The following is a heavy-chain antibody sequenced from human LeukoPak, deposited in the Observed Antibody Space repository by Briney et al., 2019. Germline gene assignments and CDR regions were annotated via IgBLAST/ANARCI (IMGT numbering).Heavy chain of an antibody. J-gene: IGHJ5*02. D-gene: IGHD1-26*01. V-gene: IGHV3-43*02. CDR3: TQDYMGSYLA. Sequence: WVRQPPGKGLEWVALVTENGGTTFYAGSVKGRFTISRDNSKNSVYLQMNSLISEDTALYYCTQDYMGSYLAWGQGTLVTVSS. CDR2: VTENGGTT.